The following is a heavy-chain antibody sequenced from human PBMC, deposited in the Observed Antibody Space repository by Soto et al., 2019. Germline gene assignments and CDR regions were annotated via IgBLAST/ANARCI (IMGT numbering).Heavy chain of an antibody. Sequence: QITLKESGPTLVKPTQTLTLTCTFSGFSLSTSGVGVGWIRQPPGKALEWLALIYWDDDKRYSPSLKSRLTTTNDNSKNPMVPTISNIDPLDTATDYCAHRRTPTWDYDYVWGGYRPDPCSFDYWGQGTLVTVSS. CDR3: AHRRTPTWDYDYVWGGYRPDPCSFDY. CDR2: IYWDDDK. D-gene: IGHD3-16*02. CDR1: GFSLSTSGVG. V-gene: IGHV2-5*02. J-gene: IGHJ4*02.